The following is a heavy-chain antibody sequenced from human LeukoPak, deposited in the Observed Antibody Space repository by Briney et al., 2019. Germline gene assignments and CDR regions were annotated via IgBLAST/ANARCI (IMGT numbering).Heavy chain of an antibody. V-gene: IGHV3-21*06. CDR1: GFTFSFYS. CDR3: ATQRYCSSTSCFGTNYYIDV. J-gene: IGHJ6*03. CDR2: ISDSSTYK. D-gene: IGHD2-2*01. Sequence: GGSLRLSCAASGFTFSFYSMTWVRQAPGKGLEWVSSISDSSTYKYYADSVKGRFTISRDNAKNLLYLQMNSLRVEDTAVYYCATQRYCSSTSCFGTNYYIDVWGKGTTVTISS.